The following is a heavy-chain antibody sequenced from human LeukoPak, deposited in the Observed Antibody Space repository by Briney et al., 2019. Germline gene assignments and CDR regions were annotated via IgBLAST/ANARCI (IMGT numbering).Heavy chain of an antibody. J-gene: IGHJ4*02. V-gene: IGHV1-2*02. CDR2: INPNSGGT. CDR1: GYTFSGYY. CDR3: ARFNGRGVSNDY. D-gene: IGHD3-10*01. Sequence: ASVKVSCKASGYTFSGYYMHWVRQAPGQGREWMGWINPNSGGTNYAQKFQGRVTMTRDTSISTAYMELSRLRSDDTAVYYCARFNGRGVSNDYWGQGTLVTVSA.